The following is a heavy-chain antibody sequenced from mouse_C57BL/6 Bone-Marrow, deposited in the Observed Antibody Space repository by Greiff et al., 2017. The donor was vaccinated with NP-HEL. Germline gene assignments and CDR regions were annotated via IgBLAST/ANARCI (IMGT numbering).Heavy chain of an antibody. Sequence: EVQVVESGGGLVKPGGSLKLSCAASGFTFSSYAMSWVRQTPEKRLEWVATISDGGSYTYYPDNVKGRFTISRDNAKNNLYLQMSHLKSEDTAMYYCAREGDYGNYYAMDYWGQGTSVTVSS. V-gene: IGHV5-4*01. D-gene: IGHD2-1*01. CDR1: GFTFSSYA. J-gene: IGHJ4*01. CDR3: AREGDYGNYYAMDY. CDR2: ISDGGSYT.